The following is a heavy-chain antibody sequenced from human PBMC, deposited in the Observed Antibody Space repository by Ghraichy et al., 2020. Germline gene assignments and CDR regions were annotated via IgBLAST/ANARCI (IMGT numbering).Heavy chain of an antibody. V-gene: IGHV4-39*01. D-gene: IGHD3-22*01. CDR3: EGSLDSSGT. Sequence: SQTLSLTCTVSGGSISSSSYYWGWIRQPPGKGLEWIGSIYYSGSTYYNPSLKSRVTISVDTSKNQFSLKLSSVTAADTAVYYCEGSLDSSGTWGQGTMVTVSS. J-gene: IGHJ3*01. CDR2: IYYSGST. CDR1: GGSISSSSYY.